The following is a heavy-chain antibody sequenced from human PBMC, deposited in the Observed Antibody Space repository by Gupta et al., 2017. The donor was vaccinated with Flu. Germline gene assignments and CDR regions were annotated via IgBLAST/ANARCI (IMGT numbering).Heavy chain of an antibody. CDR2: MNPKSGNT. V-gene: IGHV1-8*01. Sequence: GQRLEWMGWMNPKSGNTGYAQKFQGRVTMTRNTSTTTAYMELSRLRSDDTAVYYCARGLGPGLGRYFDSWGQGTTVTVPS. J-gene: IGHJ6*02. D-gene: IGHD3-9*01. CDR3: ARGLGPGLGRYFDS.